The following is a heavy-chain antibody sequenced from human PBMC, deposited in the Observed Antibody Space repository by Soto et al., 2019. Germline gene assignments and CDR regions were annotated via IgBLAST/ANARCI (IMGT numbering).Heavy chain of an antibody. Sequence: NPSETLSLTCTVSGGSISSNYWSWIRQPPGKGLEWIGYIYYTGSTSYNPSLKSRVTISVDTSKKQFSLKLSSVTAADTAVYYCASLGYTHNWFDPWGQGTLVTVSS. CDR2: IYYTGST. D-gene: IGHD5-18*01. CDR3: ASLGYTHNWFDP. V-gene: IGHV4-59*01. J-gene: IGHJ5*02. CDR1: GGSISSNY.